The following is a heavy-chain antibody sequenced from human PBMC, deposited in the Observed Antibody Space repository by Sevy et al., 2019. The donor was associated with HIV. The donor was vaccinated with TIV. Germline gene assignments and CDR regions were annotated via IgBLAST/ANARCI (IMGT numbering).Heavy chain of an antibody. CDR3: ARDPRYCSGGSCSPRTYYYGMDV. CDR1: GYTFTSYG. J-gene: IGHJ6*02. D-gene: IGHD2-15*01. CDR2: ISAYNGNT. V-gene: IGHV1-18*01. Sequence: ASVKVSCKASGYTFTSYGISWVRQAPGQGLEWMGWISAYNGNTNYAQKLQGRVTMTTDTSTSTAYMELRSLRSDDTAVYYCARDPRYCSGGSCSPRTYYYGMDVWGQGTTVTVSS.